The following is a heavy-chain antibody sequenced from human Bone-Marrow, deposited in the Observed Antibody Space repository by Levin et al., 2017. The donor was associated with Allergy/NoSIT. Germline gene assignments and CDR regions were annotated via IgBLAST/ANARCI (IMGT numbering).Heavy chain of an antibody. V-gene: IGHV3-43D*04. CDR3: AKDMRAQPLGDNYFDH. J-gene: IGHJ4*02. CDR2: IIWDGGRT. D-gene: IGHD3-16*01. Sequence: PGGSLRLSCEVSGFTFNDYAMHWVRQAPGKGLEWVSLIIWDGGRTYYADSVKGRFTISRDNSRNSLYLQMSSLRPEDTALYYCAKDMRAQPLGDNYFDHWGQGTLVTVSS. CDR1: GFTFNDYA.